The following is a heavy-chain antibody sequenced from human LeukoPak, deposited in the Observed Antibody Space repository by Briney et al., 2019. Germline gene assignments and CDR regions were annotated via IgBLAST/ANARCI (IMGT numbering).Heavy chain of an antibody. J-gene: IGHJ4*02. CDR1: GGTFSSYA. CDR2: ISAYNGNT. CDR3: ARDSRYYYGSGSYYSSLYYFDY. Sequence: ASVKVSCKASGGTFSSYAISWVRQAPGQGLEWMGWISAYNGNTNYAQKLQGRVTMTTDTSTSTAYMELRSLRSDDTAVYYCARDSRYYYGSGSYYSSLYYFDYWGQGTLVTVSS. V-gene: IGHV1-18*01. D-gene: IGHD3-10*01.